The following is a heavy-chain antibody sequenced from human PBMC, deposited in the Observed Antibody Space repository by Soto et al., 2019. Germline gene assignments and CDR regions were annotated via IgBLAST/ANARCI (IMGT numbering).Heavy chain of an antibody. CDR3: AKGGLYNSSWYEGY. CDR1: GCTFSSYA. V-gene: IGHV3-23*01. Sequence: EVQILESGGALVHPGGSLRLSCAASGCTFSSYAMSLVRQAPGKGRERVSSISASGDSTHNTDSVKGRFVISRDNFKNTLDLKLNSLTADDTAVYYCAKGGLYNSSWYEGYWGQGTLVTVSS. D-gene: IGHD6-13*01. CDR2: ISASGDST. J-gene: IGHJ4*02.